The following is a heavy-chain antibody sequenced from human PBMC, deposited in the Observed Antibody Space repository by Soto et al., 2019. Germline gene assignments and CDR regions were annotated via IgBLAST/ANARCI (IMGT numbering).Heavy chain of an antibody. CDR2: ISGSGGST. CDR1: GFTFSSYA. J-gene: IGHJ4*02. D-gene: IGHD3-22*01. CDR3: AKDWRGSTMIVLSIDY. Sequence: EVQLLESGGGLVQPGGSLRLSCAASGFTFSSYAMSWVRQAPGKGLEWVSAISGSGGSTYYADSVKGRFTISRDNSKNTLYLQMNSLRAEDTAVYYCAKDWRGSTMIVLSIDYWGQGTLVTVSS. V-gene: IGHV3-23*01.